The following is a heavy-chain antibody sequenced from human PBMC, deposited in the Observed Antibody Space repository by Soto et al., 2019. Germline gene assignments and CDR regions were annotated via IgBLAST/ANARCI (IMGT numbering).Heavy chain of an antibody. J-gene: IGHJ5*02. CDR3: ARERRGYCSSTSCLS. V-gene: IGHV4-31*03. CDR2: IYCSGST. D-gene: IGHD2-2*01. CDR1: GGSISSGGYY. Sequence: PSETLSLTCTVSGGSISSGGYYWSWIRQHPGKGLEWIGYIYCSGSTYYNPSLKSRVTISVDTSKNQFSLKLSSVTAADTAVYYCARERRGYCSSTSCLSWGQGTLVTVSS.